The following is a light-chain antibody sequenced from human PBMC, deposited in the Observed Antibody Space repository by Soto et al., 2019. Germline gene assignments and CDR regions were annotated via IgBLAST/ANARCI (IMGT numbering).Light chain of an antibody. Sequence: EIVLTQSPGTLSLSPGERATLSCRASHSVSSSYLAWYQQKPGQAPRLLIYGASSRATGIPDRFSGSGSGTDVPLTISRLELEAFAVYYCQQYGSSPPYTFGQGTKLEIK. CDR3: QQYGSSPPYT. V-gene: IGKV3-20*01. J-gene: IGKJ2*01. CDR1: HSVSSSY. CDR2: GAS.